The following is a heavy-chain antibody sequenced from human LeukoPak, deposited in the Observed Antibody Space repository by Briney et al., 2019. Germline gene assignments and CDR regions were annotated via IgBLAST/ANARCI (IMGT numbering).Heavy chain of an antibody. CDR1: GFTFSSYD. Sequence: GGSLRLSCAASGFTFSSYDMHWVRQATGKGLEWVSAIGTAGDTYYPGSVKGRFTISRENAKNSLYLQTNSLRAGDTAVYYCARGVSSTHLTTPDNWFDPWGQGTLVTVSS. J-gene: IGHJ5*02. CDR3: ARGVSSTHLTTPDNWFDP. CDR2: IGTAGDT. V-gene: IGHV3-13*01. D-gene: IGHD2-2*01.